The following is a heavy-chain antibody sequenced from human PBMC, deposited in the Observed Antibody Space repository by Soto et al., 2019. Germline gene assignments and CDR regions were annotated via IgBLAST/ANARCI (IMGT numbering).Heavy chain of an antibody. V-gene: IGHV3-23*01. CDR1: GFTFSSHA. Sequence: GGSLRLSCAASGFTFSSHAMSWVRQAPGKGLEWVSTVTDSGSNTFYADSVKGRFTISRDNSKSTLYLQMKSLRAEDTALYYCAKHLDGSGTTHWFDPWGQGTLVTVSS. J-gene: IGHJ5*02. CDR3: AKHLDGSGTTHWFDP. CDR2: VTDSGSNT. D-gene: IGHD3-10*01.